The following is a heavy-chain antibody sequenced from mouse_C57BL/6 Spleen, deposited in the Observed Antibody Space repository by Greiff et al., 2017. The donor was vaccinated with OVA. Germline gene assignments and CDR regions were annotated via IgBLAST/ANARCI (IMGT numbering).Heavy chain of an antibody. D-gene: IGHD1-1*01. J-gene: IGHJ2*01. CDR1: GFTFSSYA. V-gene: IGHV5-4*01. CDR3: AREGYYGSSYGYFDY. Sequence: DVKLVESGGGLVKPGGSLKLSCAASGFTFSSYAMSWVRQTPEKRLEWVATISDGGSYTYYPDNVKGRFTISRDNAKNNLYLQMSHLKSEDTAMYYCAREGYYGSSYGYFDYWGQGTTLTVSS. CDR2: ISDGGSYT.